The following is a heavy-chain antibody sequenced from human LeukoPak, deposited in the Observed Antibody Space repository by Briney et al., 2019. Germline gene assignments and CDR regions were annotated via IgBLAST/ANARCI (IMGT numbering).Heavy chain of an antibody. CDR1: GFTFSSYG. CDR2: ISYDGSNK. D-gene: IGHD5-18*01. Sequence: GESLRLSCAASGFTFSSYGMHWVRQAPGKGLEWVAVISYDGSNKYYADSVKGRFTISRDNSKNTLYLQMNSLRAEDTAVYYCARDLGKIQGRFAEYFQHWGQGTLVTVSS. V-gene: IGHV3-30*19. J-gene: IGHJ1*01. CDR3: ARDLGKIQGRFAEYFQH.